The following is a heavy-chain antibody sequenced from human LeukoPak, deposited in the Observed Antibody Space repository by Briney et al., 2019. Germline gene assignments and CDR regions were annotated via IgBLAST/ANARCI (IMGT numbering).Heavy chain of an antibody. Sequence: PSQTLSLTCTVSGGSISSGGYYWSWIRQHPGKGLEWIGYIYYSGSTYYNPSPKSRVTISVDTSKNQFSLKLSSVTAADTAVYYCARALYSYGYNWFDPWGQGTLVTVSS. CDR3: ARALYSYGYNWFDP. CDR1: GGSISSGGYY. D-gene: IGHD5-18*01. V-gene: IGHV4-31*03. CDR2: IYYSGST. J-gene: IGHJ5*02.